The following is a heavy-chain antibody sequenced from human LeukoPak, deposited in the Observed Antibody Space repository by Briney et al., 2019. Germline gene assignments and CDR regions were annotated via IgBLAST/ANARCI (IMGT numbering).Heavy chain of an antibody. CDR3: ARGARDYYDSSGQFDY. V-gene: IGHV3-48*04. CDR2: ISSSSSTI. CDR1: GFTFSSYS. Sequence: GGSLRLSCAASGFTFSSYSMNWVRQAPGKGLEWVSYISSSSSTIYYADSVKGRFTISRDNAKNSLYLQMNSLRAEDTAVYYCARGARDYYDSSGQFDYWGQGTLVTVSS. D-gene: IGHD3-22*01. J-gene: IGHJ4*02.